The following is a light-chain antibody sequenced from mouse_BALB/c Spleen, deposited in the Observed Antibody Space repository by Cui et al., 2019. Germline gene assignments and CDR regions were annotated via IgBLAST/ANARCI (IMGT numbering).Light chain of an antibody. CDR2: RTS. CDR3: QQWSGYPFT. CDR1: SSVSSSH. Sequence: ENVLTQSPAIMAASLGQKATMTCSASSSVSSSHLHWYQQKSGASPKPLIHRTSNLASGVPARFSGSGSGTSYSLTISSVEAEDDATYYCQQWSGYPFTFGGGTKLEIK. V-gene: IGKV4-58*01. J-gene: IGKJ2*01.